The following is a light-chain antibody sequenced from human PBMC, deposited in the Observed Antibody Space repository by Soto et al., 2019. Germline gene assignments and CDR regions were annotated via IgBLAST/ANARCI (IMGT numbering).Light chain of an antibody. Sequence: DIQMTQSPSSLSASVGDRVTITCRTSQTISGWLAWYQQKAGKAPRLLIFDASSLMSGVPSRFSGSGYGTEFTLTINRLQPDDSATYYCQQYDSFSVWTFGQGTKVDI. V-gene: IGKV1-5*01. J-gene: IGKJ1*01. CDR3: QQYDSFSVWT. CDR2: DAS. CDR1: QTISGW.